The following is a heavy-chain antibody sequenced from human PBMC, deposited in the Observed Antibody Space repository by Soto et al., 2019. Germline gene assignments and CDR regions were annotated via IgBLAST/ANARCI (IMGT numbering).Heavy chain of an antibody. V-gene: IGHV3-13*01. CDR1: GFTFSSYD. Sequence: GGSLRLSCAASGFTFSSYDMHWVRQATGKGLEWVSAIGTAGDTYYPGSVKGRFTISRENAKNSLYLQMNSLRAEDTAVYYYARETGTTWGFDPWGQGTLVTVSS. D-gene: IGHD1-7*01. CDR2: IGTAGDT. J-gene: IGHJ5*02. CDR3: ARETGTTWGFDP.